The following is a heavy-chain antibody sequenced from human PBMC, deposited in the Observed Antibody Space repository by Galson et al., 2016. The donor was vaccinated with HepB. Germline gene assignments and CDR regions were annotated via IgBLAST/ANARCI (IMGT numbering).Heavy chain of an antibody. J-gene: IGHJ6*02. CDR2: ISAYNGNT. CDR1: GYTFTSYG. Sequence: SVKVSCKASGYTFTSYGISWVRQAPGQGLEWMGWISAYNGNTNYAQKLQGRVTMTTDTSTSTAYMGMRSLRADATAVYYCARWRRVEGPSGSYSYYYYGMDVWGQGTTVTVSS. D-gene: IGHD3-10*01. CDR3: ARWRRVEGPSGSYSYYYYGMDV. V-gene: IGHV1-18*01.